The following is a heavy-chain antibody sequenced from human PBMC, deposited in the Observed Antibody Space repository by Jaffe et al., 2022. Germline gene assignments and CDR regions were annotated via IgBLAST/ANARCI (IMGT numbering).Heavy chain of an antibody. D-gene: IGHD6-13*01. Sequence: QVQLQQSGPGLVKPSQTLSLTCAISGDSVSSNSAAWNWIRQSPSRGLEWLGRTYYRSKWYNDYAVSVKSRITINPDTSKNQFSLQLNSVTPEDTAVYYCARGLAGIAAAGTAYNWFDPWGQGTLVTVSS. CDR2: TYYRSKWYN. CDR3: ARGLAGIAAAGTAYNWFDP. V-gene: IGHV6-1*01. CDR1: GDSVSSNSAA. J-gene: IGHJ5*02.